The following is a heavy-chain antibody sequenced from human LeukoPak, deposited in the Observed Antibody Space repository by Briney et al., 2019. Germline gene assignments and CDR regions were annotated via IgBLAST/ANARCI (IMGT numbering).Heavy chain of an antibody. CDR3: ARAGIAAAGRINWFDP. V-gene: IGHV1-69*13. J-gene: IGHJ5*02. Sequence: GASVKVSCKASGGTFSSYAISWVRQAPGQGLEWMGGIIPIFGTANYAQKFQGRVTITADESTSTAYMELSSLRSEDTAVYYCARAGIAAAGRINWFDPWGQGTLVTVSS. CDR2: IIPIFGTA. CDR1: GGTFSSYA. D-gene: IGHD6-13*01.